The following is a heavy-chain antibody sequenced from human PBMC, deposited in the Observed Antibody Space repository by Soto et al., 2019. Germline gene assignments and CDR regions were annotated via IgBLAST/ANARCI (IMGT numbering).Heavy chain of an antibody. CDR1: GYTFTSYG. CDR2: ISVHNGNT. J-gene: IGHJ3*02. Sequence: ASGKVSCKASGYTFTSYGIIWVRQAPGQGLEWMGWISVHNGNTNSAQRVQGRVTMTTDTSTSTAYMELSSLRSEDTAVYYCAGSGGSRSAFDIWGQGTMVTVSS. CDR3: AGSGGSRSAFDI. D-gene: IGHD2-15*01. V-gene: IGHV1-18*01.